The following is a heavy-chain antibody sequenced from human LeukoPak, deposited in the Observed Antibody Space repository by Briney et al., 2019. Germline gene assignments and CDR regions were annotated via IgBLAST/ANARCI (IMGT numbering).Heavy chain of an antibody. J-gene: IGHJ3*02. CDR3: ARDNVEMATIDAFDI. D-gene: IGHD5-24*01. Sequence: PSQTLSLTCTVSGGSISSGSYYWSWIRQPAGKGLEWIGRIYTSGSTNYNPSLKSRVTISVDTSKNQFSLKLSSVTAADTAVYYCARDNVEMATIDAFDIWGQGTMVTVSS. CDR2: IYTSGST. CDR1: GGSISSGSYY. V-gene: IGHV4-61*02.